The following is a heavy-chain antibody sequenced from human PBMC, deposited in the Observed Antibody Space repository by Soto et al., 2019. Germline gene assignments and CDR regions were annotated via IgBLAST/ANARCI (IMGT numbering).Heavy chain of an antibody. J-gene: IGHJ4*02. Sequence: QVHLVQSGAEVKKPGASVKVSCQASGYAFTTYGITWVRQAPGQGLEWMGWISAHNGNTNYAQKLQGRVTVTRDTPTSTAYMELRSLRSDATAVHYFARGRDGDYWGQGALVTVSS. CDR1: GYAFTTYG. CDR3: ARGRDGDY. CDR2: ISAHNGNT. V-gene: IGHV1-18*01.